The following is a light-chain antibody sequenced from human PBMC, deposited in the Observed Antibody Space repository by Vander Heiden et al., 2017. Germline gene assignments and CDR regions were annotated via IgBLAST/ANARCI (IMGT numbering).Light chain of an antibody. Sequence: SSELTQDPAVSVALGQTVRITCHGASLRSYYASWYQQKPGQAHVLVIYGKNNPPAVIPDRFSGSSSGNTASLTNTWAQAEDEADYYCDSRDSSGNHLEVFGGGTKLTVL. CDR2: GKN. J-gene: IGLJ2*01. CDR3: DSRDSSGNHLEV. CDR1: SLRSYY. V-gene: IGLV3-19*01.